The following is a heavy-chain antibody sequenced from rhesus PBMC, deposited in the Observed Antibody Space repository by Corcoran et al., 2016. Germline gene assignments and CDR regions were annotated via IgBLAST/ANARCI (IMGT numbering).Heavy chain of an antibody. CDR3: ATGRVLGAAGPDSYFDY. V-gene: IGHV1-111*02. Sequence: EVQLVQSGAEVKKPGASVKISCKASGYTFTDYYLHWVRQAPGNGLEWMGRVDPEDGEAIHAQKFQDRVTITADTSKDTAYMELSSLRSEDTAVYYCATGRVLGAAGPDSYFDYWGQGVLVTVSS. CDR2: VDPEDGEA. J-gene: IGHJ4*01. D-gene: IGHD6-13*01. CDR1: GYTFTDYY.